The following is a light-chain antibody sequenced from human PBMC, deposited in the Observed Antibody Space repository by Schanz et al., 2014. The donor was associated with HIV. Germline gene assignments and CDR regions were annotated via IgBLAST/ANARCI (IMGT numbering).Light chain of an antibody. J-gene: IGLJ2*01. CDR3: LLYYGGAPV. V-gene: IGLV7-46*01. CDR1: TGTVTSGHY. Sequence: QAVVTQESSLTVSPGGTVTLTCGSSTGTVTSGHYAYWFQQKPDQAPRTLIHDTNNRHSWTPARFSGSLLGGKAALTLSGVQPEDEAEYYCLLYYGGAPVFGGGTKLTVL. CDR2: DTN.